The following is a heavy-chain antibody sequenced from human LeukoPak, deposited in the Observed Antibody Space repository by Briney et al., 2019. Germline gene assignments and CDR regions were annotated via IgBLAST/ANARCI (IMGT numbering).Heavy chain of an antibody. V-gene: IGHV1-2*02. J-gene: IGHJ4*02. CDR2: IKPNSGGT. D-gene: IGHD4-23*01. CDR3: ARIASDYGGNSDY. CDR1: GYSFADYY. Sequence: ASVKVSCKASGYSFADYYMHWVRQAPGQGLEWMGWIKPNSGGTRSAQKFQGRVTMTRDTSISTAYMELSRLGSDDTAVYYCARIASDYGGNSDYWGQGTLVTVSS.